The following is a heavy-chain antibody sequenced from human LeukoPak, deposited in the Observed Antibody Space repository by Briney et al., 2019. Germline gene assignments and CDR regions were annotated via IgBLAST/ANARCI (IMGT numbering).Heavy chain of an antibody. Sequence: GGSLRLSCAASGFTFSTYAMSWVRQAPGKGLEWVSTITGGGGSTYYADSVKGRFTISRDNSKNTLYLQMNSLRAEDTAVYYCAKDPTDSFIVGAPYFDYWGQGTLVTVSS. CDR3: AKDPTDSFIVGAPYFDY. CDR2: ITGGGGST. V-gene: IGHV3-23*01. J-gene: IGHJ4*02. D-gene: IGHD1-26*01. CDR1: GFTFSTYA.